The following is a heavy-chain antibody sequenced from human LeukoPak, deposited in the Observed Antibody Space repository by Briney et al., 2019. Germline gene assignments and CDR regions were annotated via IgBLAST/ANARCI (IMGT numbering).Heavy chain of an antibody. D-gene: IGHD3-22*01. J-gene: IGHJ4*02. CDR1: GFTFSNAW. V-gene: IGHV3-15*01. CDR2: IKSKTDGGTT. Sequence: GGSLRLSCAASGFTFSNAWMSWVRQAPGKGLEWFGRIKSKTDGGTTDYAAPVKGRFTISRDDSKNTLYLQMNSLKTEDTAVYYCTTPYYYDSSGYPHWGQGTLVTVSS. CDR3: TTPYYYDSSGYPH.